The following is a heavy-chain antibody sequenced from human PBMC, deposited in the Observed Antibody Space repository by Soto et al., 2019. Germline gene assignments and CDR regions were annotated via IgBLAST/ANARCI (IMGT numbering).Heavy chain of an antibody. J-gene: IGHJ3*02. CDR1: GGSSVSRGDC. CDR3: ARGGKHITMIPFDI. D-gene: IGHD3-22*01. V-gene: IGHV4-31*02. Sequence: TFQPLSLTWTVAGGSSVSRGDCCSRNRQNPGKGLEWIGYIYYSWSTYYNPSLKSRVTISVDTSKNQFSLKLSSVTAADTAVYYCARGGKHITMIPFDIWGQGTMLSVSS. CDR2: IYYSWST.